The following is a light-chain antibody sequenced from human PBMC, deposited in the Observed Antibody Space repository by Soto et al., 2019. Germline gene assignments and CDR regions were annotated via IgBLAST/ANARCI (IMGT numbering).Light chain of an antibody. V-gene: IGKV3-20*01. CDR3: QHFGNSLWT. Sequence: EIVLTQSPGTLSLAPGERATLSCRASQSVASRNLAWYQQKSGQAPRLLIYGASSRAIHTPDRFSGSGSGTDFTLTISGLEPEHFAAYYCQHFGNSLWTLGQGTKVDIK. CDR2: GAS. J-gene: IGKJ1*01. CDR1: QSVASRN.